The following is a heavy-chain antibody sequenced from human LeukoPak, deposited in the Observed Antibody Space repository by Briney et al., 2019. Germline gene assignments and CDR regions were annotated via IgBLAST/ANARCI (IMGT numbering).Heavy chain of an antibody. J-gene: IGHJ5*02. CDR1: GGSISSYY. CDR3: ARGSIVGATNWFDP. CDR2: IYYSGST. Sequence: SETLSLTCTVSGGSISSYYWSWIRQPPGKGLEWIGYIYYSGSTNYNPSLKSRVTISVDTSKNQFSLKLSSVTAADTAVYYCARGSIVGATNWFDPWGQGTLVTVSS. V-gene: IGHV4-59*08. D-gene: IGHD1-26*01.